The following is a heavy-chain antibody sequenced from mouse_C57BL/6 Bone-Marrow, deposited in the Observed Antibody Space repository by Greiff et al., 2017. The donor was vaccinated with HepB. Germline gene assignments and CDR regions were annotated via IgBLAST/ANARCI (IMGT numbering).Heavy chain of an antibody. CDR1: GYTFTSYW. CDR3: MVTSSAWFAY. Sequence: VQLQQSGAELVMPGASVKLSCKASGYTFTSYWMHWVKQRPGQGLEWIGEIDPSDSYTNYNQKFKGKSTLTVDKSSSTAYMQLSSLTSEDSAVYYCMVTSSAWFAYWGQGTLVTVSA. D-gene: IGHD2-2*01. J-gene: IGHJ3*01. V-gene: IGHV1-69*01. CDR2: IDPSDSYT.